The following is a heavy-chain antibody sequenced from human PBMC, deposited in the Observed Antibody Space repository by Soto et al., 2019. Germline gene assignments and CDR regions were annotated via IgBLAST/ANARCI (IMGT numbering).Heavy chain of an antibody. D-gene: IGHD3-3*01. J-gene: IGHJ6*02. CDR1: GFTFSSYA. CDR2: ISGSGGST. Sequence: GGSLRLSCAASGFTFSSYAMSWVRQAPGKGLEWVSAISGSGGSTYYADSVKGWFTISRDNSKNTLYLQMNSLRAEDTAVYYCAKDLSSDFWSGYYYYYGMDVWGQGTTVTVSS. CDR3: AKDLSSDFWSGYYYYYGMDV. V-gene: IGHV3-23*01.